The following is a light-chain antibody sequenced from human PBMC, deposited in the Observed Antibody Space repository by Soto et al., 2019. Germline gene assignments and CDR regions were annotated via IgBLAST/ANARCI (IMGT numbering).Light chain of an antibody. Sequence: EIVMTQSPATLSVSPGERATLSCRASQSVSSNLAWYQQKPGQAPRLLIYGASTRATGFPARFSGSGSGTEFTLTISSLQSEDFAVYFCQQYNSWPPTFGPGTKVHIK. CDR1: QSVSSN. J-gene: IGKJ3*01. CDR3: QQYNSWPPT. CDR2: GAS. V-gene: IGKV3-15*01.